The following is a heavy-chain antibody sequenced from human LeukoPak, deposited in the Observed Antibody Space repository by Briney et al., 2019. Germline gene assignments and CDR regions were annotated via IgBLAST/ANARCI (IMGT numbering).Heavy chain of an antibody. CDR2: IYPGDSDT. Sequence: PGESLRISCKGSGYSFTTYWITWVRQMPGKGLEWMGIIYPGDSDTRYSPSFQGQVTISADKSISTAYLQWSSLRASDTAMYYCARGNDIPSWFDPWGQGTLVTVSS. V-gene: IGHV5-51*01. CDR3: ARGNDIPSWFDP. D-gene: IGHD3-9*01. J-gene: IGHJ5*02. CDR1: GYSFTTYW.